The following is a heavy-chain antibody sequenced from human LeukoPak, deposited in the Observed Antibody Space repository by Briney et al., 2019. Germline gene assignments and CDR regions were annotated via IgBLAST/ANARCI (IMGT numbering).Heavy chain of an antibody. CDR3: AADRAGSYLRFVY. Sequence: SAKVSCKASGFTFTSSVVQWGRQARGQRLEWIGWIVVGSGNTNYAQKFQERVTITRDMSTSTAYMELSSLRFEDTAVYYCAADRAGSYLRFVYWGQGTPVTVSS. J-gene: IGHJ4*02. D-gene: IGHD3-10*01. CDR2: IVVGSGNT. CDR1: GFTFTSSV. V-gene: IGHV1-58*01.